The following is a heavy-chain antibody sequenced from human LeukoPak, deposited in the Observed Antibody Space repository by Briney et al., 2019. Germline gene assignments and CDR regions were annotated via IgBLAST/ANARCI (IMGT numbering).Heavy chain of an antibody. CDR1: GGSVSSSTYY. CDR2: IYYSGTT. CDR3: ATLDSGTYYGDYFDY. V-gene: IGHV4-39*01. Sequence: PSETLSLTCTVSGGSVSSSTYYWGWIRQPPGKGLEWIGSIYYSGTTYYNPSLKSRVTISVDTSKNQFSLKLSSVTAADTAVYYCATLDSGTYYGDYFDYWGQGTLVTVSS. J-gene: IGHJ4*02. D-gene: IGHD1-26*01.